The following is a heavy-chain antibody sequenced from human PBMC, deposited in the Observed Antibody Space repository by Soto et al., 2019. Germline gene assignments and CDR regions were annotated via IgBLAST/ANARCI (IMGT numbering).Heavy chain of an antibody. D-gene: IGHD4-17*01. CDR1: GGSISSGGYY. CDR3: ARDREAYDYGGNDAFDI. J-gene: IGHJ3*02. CDR2: IYYSGST. V-gene: IGHV4-31*03. Sequence: LSLTCTVSGGSISSGGYYWSWIRQHPGKGLEWIGYIYYSGSTYYNPSLKSRVTISVDTSKNQFSLKLSSVTAADTAVYYCARDREAYDYGGNDAFDIWGQGTMVTVSS.